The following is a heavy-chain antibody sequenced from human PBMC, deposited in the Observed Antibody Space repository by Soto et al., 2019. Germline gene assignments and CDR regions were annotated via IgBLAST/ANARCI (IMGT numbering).Heavy chain of an antibody. CDR2: ISYDGSNK. J-gene: IGHJ4*02. V-gene: IGHV3-30*18. D-gene: IGHD6-13*01. CDR1: GFTFSSYG. CDR3: AKTAQESSSWGFDY. Sequence: QVQLVESGGGVVQPGRSLRLSCAASGFTFSSYGMHWVRQAPGKGLEWVAVISYDGSNKYYADSVKGRFTISRDNSKNTLYLQMNSLRAEDTAVYYCAKTAQESSSWGFDYWGQGTLVTVSS.